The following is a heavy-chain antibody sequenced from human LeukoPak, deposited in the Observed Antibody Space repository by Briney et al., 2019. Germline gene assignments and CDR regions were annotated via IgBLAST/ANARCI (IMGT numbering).Heavy chain of an antibody. CDR1: GYTFTSYG. V-gene: IGHV1-18*01. CDR3: ARDLYRDSLPVSWFDP. Sequence: ASGKVSFTSAGYTFTSYGISWVRQAPGQGLEWMGLISDYNGNINDAQKLQGRVTMTTDPSTSTAYMDLRSLRSDDTAVYSCARDLYRDSLPVSWFDPWGQGTLVTVSS. CDR2: ISDYNGNI. J-gene: IGHJ5*02. D-gene: IGHD4-11*01.